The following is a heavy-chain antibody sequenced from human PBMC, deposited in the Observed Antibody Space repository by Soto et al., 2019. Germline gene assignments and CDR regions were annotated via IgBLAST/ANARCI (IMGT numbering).Heavy chain of an antibody. CDR1: GFTFSSYA. V-gene: IGHV3-30-3*01. CDR2: ISYDGSNK. J-gene: IGHJ6*02. D-gene: IGHD6-19*01. CDR3: ARDRVKSSGSYHYYYGMDV. Sequence: GGSLRLSCAASGFTFSSYAMHWVRQAPGKGLEWVAVISYDGSNKYYADSVKGRFTISRDNSKNTLYLQMNSLRAEDTAVYYCARDRVKSSGSYHYYYGMDVWGQGTTVTVSS.